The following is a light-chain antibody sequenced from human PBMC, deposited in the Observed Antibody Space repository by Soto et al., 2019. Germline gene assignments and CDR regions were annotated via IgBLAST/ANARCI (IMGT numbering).Light chain of an antibody. J-gene: IGKJ1*01. Sequence: DIQMTQSPSTLSASVGDRVTITCRASQSISSWLAWYQQKPGKAPKLLIYDASSLESGVPPRFSGSGSGTEFTLTISSLQPDDFATYYCQQYDTYPWTFGQGT. CDR3: QQYDTYPWT. CDR1: QSISSW. V-gene: IGKV1-5*01. CDR2: DAS.